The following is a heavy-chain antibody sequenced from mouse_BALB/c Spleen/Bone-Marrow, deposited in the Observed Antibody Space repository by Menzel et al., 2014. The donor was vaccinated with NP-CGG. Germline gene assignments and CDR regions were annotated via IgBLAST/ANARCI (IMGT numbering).Heavy chain of an antibody. CDR3: TRGSSYVGYAMDY. J-gene: IGHJ4*01. V-gene: IGHV1-59*01. CDR1: GLTFTNTC. Sequence: VQLQQSGAELVRPRASVKLSCTASGLTFTNTCINWVKQRPEQGLEWMGIINPSDGNTKYNQKFKGKATLTADKSSSTAYMQLSSPTSEDSAVYYCTRGSSYVGYAMDYWGQGTSVTVSS. CDR2: INPSDGNT. D-gene: IGHD1-1*01.